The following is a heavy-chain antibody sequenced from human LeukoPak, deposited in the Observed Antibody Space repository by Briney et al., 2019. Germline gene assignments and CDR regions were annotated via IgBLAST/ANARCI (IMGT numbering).Heavy chain of an antibody. CDR3: ARDRGWFDG. CDR2: INPSGGST. J-gene: IGHJ5*02. V-gene: IGHV1-46*01. CDR1: GYTFTTYY. Sequence: ASVNVSSKASGYTFTTYYMHWVRQAPGQGLEWMGLINPSGGSTRYAQKFQGRLTITRDTSTSTVYMELSSLRSEDTGVYYCARDRGWFDGWGQGTLVTASA.